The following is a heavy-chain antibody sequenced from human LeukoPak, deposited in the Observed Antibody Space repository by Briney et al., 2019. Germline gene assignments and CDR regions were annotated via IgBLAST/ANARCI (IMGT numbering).Heavy chain of an antibody. CDR2: INHSGST. J-gene: IGHJ4*02. CDR3: ARGPSSY. Sequence: SETLSLTCAVYGGSFSGYYWSWIRQPPGKGLEWIGEINHSGSTNYNPSLKSRVTISVDTSRNQFSLKLSSVTAADTAVYYCARGPSSYWGQGTLVTVSS. CDR1: GGSFSGYY. V-gene: IGHV4-34*01.